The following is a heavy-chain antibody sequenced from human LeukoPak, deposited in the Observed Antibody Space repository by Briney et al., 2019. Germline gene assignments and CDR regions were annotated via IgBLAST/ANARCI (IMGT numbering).Heavy chain of an antibody. CDR3: ARNGWEYQLLNNWFDP. D-gene: IGHD2-2*01. CDR1: GFTFSSYS. Sequence: GGSLRLSCAASGFTFSSYSMNWVRQAPGKGLEWVSYISSSSSTIYYADSVKGRFTISRDNAKNTLYLQVNSLRAEDTAVYYCARNGWEYQLLNNWFDPWGQGTLVTVSS. CDR2: ISSSSSTI. V-gene: IGHV3-48*04. J-gene: IGHJ5*02.